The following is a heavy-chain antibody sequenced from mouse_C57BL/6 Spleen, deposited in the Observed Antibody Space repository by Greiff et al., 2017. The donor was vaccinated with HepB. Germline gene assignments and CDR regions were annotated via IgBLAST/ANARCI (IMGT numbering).Heavy chain of an antibody. CDR3: ARDYYGSSYGY. CDR1: GYTFTSYW. CDR2: IHPNSGST. J-gene: IGHJ2*01. V-gene: IGHV1-64*01. Sequence: VQLQQPGAELVKPGASVKLSCKASGYTFTSYWMHWVKQRPGQGLEWIGMIHPNSGSTNYNEKFKSKATLTVDKSSSTAYMQLRSLTSEDSAVYYCARDYYGSSYGYWGQGTTLTVSS. D-gene: IGHD1-1*01.